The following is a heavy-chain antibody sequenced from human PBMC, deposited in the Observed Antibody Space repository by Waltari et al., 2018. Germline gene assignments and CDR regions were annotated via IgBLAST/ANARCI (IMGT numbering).Heavy chain of an antibody. CDR1: GGSISSYY. CDR3: ARARTYYDFWSGYPRIYYFDY. D-gene: IGHD3-3*01. Sequence: QVQLQESGPGLVKPSETLSLTCTVSGGSISSYYWSWIRQPPGKGLERIGYIYYSGSTNYNPSLKSRVTISVDTSKNQFSLKLSSVTAANTAVYYCARARTYYDFWSGYPRIYYFDYWGQGTLVTVSS. J-gene: IGHJ4*02. CDR2: IYYSGST. V-gene: IGHV4-59*01.